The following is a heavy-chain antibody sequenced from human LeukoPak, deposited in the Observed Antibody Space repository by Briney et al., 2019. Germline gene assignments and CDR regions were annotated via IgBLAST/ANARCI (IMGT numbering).Heavy chain of an antibody. J-gene: IGHJ4*02. CDR2: IRSKANSYAT. Sequence: GGSLRLSCAASGFTFSGSAMHWVRQASGKGLEWVGRIRSKANSYATAYAASVKGGFTISRDDSKNTAYLQMNSLKTEDTAVYYCTRHFTAAGYWGQGTLVTVSS. V-gene: IGHV3-73*01. CDR3: TRHFTAAGY. CDR1: GFTFSGSA. D-gene: IGHD6-13*01.